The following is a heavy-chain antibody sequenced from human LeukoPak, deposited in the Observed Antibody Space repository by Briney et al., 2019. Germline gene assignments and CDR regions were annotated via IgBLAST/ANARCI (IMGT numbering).Heavy chain of an antibody. J-gene: IGHJ4*02. Sequence: PSQALSLTCTVSGGSISSDGYYWSWIRQHPGKGLEGIGYIYYSGSTYYNPSLKSRVTIAVDTSKNQFSLKLSSVTAADTAVYYCARDYYSGNRGYYFEYWGQGTLVTVSS. CDR3: ARDYYSGNRGYYFEY. CDR1: GGSISSDGYY. D-gene: IGHD4-23*01. V-gene: IGHV4-31*03. CDR2: IYYSGST.